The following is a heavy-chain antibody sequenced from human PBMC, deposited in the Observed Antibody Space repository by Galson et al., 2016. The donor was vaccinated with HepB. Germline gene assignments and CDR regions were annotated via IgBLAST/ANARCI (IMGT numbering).Heavy chain of an antibody. Sequence: SVKVSCKASGYTFTDNFISWVRQAPGGGLEWMGLISAYNGHTDYAQKFQGRITLTTEASTATAFLEMKSLTSDDPAVYYCARVMAGGNVFEFWGQGTLVIVSS. CDR1: GYTFTDNF. CDR2: ISAYNGHT. J-gene: IGHJ4*02. V-gene: IGHV1-18*01. CDR3: ARVMAGGNVFEF. D-gene: IGHD4-23*01.